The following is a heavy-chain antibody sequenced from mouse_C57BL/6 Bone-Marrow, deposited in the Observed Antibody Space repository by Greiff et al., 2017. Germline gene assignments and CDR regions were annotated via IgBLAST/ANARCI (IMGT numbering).Heavy chain of an antibody. CDR3: AMRWAY. D-gene: IGHD1-1*02. J-gene: IGHJ3*01. CDR1: GYTFTSYW. V-gene: IGHV1-74*01. CDR2: IHPSVSDT. Sequence: QVQLQQSGAELMKPGASVKVSCKASGYTFTSYWMHWVKQRPGQGLEWIGRIHPSVSDTNYNQKFKGKATLTVDKSSSTAYMQLSSLTSEDSAVYYCAMRWAYWGQGTLVTVSA.